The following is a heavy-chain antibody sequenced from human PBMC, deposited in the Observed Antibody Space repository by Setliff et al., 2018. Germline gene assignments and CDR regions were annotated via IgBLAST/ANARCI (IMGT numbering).Heavy chain of an antibody. CDR1: GFTFSTYT. J-gene: IGHJ6*03. Sequence: PGGSLRLSCAASGFTFSTYTMNWVRQAPGKGLEWVSSISPDSIHIYYADSVQGRFTISRDNAKNSLYLQMNSLRAEDTAVYYCARAADSYGPPRSYMDVWGKGTTVTVSS. D-gene: IGHD5-18*01. V-gene: IGHV3-21*01. CDR3: ARAADSYGPPRSYMDV. CDR2: ISPDSIHI.